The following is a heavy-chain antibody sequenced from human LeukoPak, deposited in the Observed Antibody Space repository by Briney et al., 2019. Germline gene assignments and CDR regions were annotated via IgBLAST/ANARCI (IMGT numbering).Heavy chain of an antibody. CDR2: ISGSGGST. J-gene: IGHJ4*02. Sequence: PGGSLRLSCAASGFTFSSYAMSWVRQAPGKGLEWVSVISGSGGSTYYADSVKGRFTISRDNSKNTLYLQMNSLRAEDTAVYYCAKFYYGSGSYLCYFDYWGQGTLVTVSS. V-gene: IGHV3-23*01. CDR3: AKFYYGSGSYLCYFDY. D-gene: IGHD3-10*01. CDR1: GFTFSSYA.